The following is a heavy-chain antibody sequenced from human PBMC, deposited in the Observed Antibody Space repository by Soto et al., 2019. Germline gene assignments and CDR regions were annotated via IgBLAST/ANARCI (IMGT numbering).Heavy chain of an antibody. CDR2: ISYDGSNK. J-gene: IGHJ4*02. CDR1: GFTFSSYA. D-gene: IGHD4-17*01. CDR3: ARGDDYGDRQAD. Sequence: QVQLVESGGGVVQPGRSLRLSCAASGFTFSSYAMHWVRQAPGKGLEWVAVISYDGSNKYYADSVKGRFTISRDNSKNPLYLQMNSLRAEDTAVYYCARGDDYGDRQADWGQGTLVTVSS. V-gene: IGHV3-30-3*01.